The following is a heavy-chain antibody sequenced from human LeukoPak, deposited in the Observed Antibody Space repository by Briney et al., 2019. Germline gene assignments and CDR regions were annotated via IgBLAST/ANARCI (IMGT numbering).Heavy chain of an antibody. Sequence: GGSLRLSCAASGFTFSSYSMNWVRQAPGKGLEWVSSISSSSSYIYYADSVKGRFTISRDNAKNSLYLQMNSLRAEDTAVYYCARDASEHYYYMDVWGKGTTVTVSS. CDR1: GFTFSSYS. D-gene: IGHD1-26*01. J-gene: IGHJ6*03. V-gene: IGHV3-21*01. CDR2: ISSSSSYI. CDR3: ARDASEHYYYMDV.